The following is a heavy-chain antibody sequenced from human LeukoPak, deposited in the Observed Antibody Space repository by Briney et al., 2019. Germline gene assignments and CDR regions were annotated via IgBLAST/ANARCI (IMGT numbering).Heavy chain of an antibody. V-gene: IGHV4-4*07. Sequence: SETLSLTRTVSGGSISSYYWNWIRQPAGKGLEWVGRIYTSGSTNYNPSLKSRVSMSVDTSKNQFSLKLSSVTAADTAVYYCARGKVVAGTPGQNSWDYWGQGTLVTVSS. CDR1: GGSISSYY. CDR2: IYTSGST. J-gene: IGHJ4*02. CDR3: ARGKVVAGTPGQNSWDY. D-gene: IGHD6-19*01.